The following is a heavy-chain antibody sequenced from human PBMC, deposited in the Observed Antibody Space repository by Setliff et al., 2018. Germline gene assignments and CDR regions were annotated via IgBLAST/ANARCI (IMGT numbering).Heavy chain of an antibody. Sequence: PGESLKISCKWSGYSFSTHWIGWVRQMPGKGLEWMAMIYPGDPETRYSPSFQGQVSISVDKSISSAYLQFSSLKASDTAMYYCARSTVTQDFDYWGQGTLVTVSS. CDR2: IYPGDPET. CDR1: GYSFSTHW. V-gene: IGHV5-51*01. CDR3: ARSTVTQDFDY. D-gene: IGHD4-17*01. J-gene: IGHJ4*02.